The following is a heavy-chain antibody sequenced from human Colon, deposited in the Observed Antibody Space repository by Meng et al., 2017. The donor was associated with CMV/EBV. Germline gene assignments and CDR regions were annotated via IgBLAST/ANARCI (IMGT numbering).Heavy chain of an antibody. Sequence: GESLKISCTASGFTFGDYAMSWVRQAPGKGLEWVGFIRSKAYGGTTEYAASVKGRFTISRDDSKSIAYLQMNSLKTEDTAVYYCTRLKLHRRFLEWFHYYFDYWGQGTLVTVSS. J-gene: IGHJ4*02. CDR3: TRLKLHRRFLEWFHYYFDY. D-gene: IGHD3-3*01. V-gene: IGHV3-49*04. CDR2: IRSKAYGGTT. CDR1: GFTFGDYA.